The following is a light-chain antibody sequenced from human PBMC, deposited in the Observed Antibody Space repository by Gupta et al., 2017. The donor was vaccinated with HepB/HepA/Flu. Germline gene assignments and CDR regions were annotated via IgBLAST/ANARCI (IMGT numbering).Light chain of an antibody. J-gene: IGKJ3*01. CDR2: RAS. Sequence: DIQMTQSPSTLSASVGDRVIITCRTSQSISTWLAWYQQKPGKAPTLLIYRASTLESGVPSRFSGSGSGTEFTLTIRSLQPDDFATYYCQQYKCSSTFGPGTKVDLK. CDR1: QSISTW. V-gene: IGKV1-5*03. CDR3: QQYKCSST.